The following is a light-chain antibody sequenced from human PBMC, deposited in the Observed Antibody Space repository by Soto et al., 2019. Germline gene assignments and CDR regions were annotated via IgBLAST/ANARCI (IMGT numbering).Light chain of an antibody. CDR1: KSLVYSDGNTH. V-gene: IGKV2-30*01. CDR2: RVS. CDR3: TQGTHWPST. Sequence: DVVLTQSPLSLPVNFGQPASISCRSSKSLVYSDGNTHLRWFHQRPGQSPRRLIYRVSSRDSGDTDRFSGSGSGTDFTLEISRLEAEDVGIYFCTQGTHWPSTFGQGTKVEVK. J-gene: IGKJ1*01.